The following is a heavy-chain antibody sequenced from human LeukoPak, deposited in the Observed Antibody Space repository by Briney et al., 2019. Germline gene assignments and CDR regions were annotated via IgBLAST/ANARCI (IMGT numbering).Heavy chain of an antibody. CDR2: ISGSGAST. D-gene: IGHD1-26*01. Sequence: PGGSLRLSCAASGFTFSNYVMSWVRQAPGKGLEWISGISGSGASTYYADSVKGRFTISRDDSRNTLYLQMNSLRGDDTAVYYCAKDVGKWESLHFFDYWGQGTLVTVS. CDR3: AKDVGKWESLHFFDY. V-gene: IGHV3-23*01. J-gene: IGHJ4*02. CDR1: GFTFSNYV.